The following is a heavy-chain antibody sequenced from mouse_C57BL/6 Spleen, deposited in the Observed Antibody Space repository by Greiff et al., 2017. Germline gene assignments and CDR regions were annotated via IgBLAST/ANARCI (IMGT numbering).Heavy chain of an antibody. CDR2: FSSGGISP. CDR3: ARHEEYYGSIYAMDY. CDR1: GFTFCSSG. D-gene: IGHD1-1*01. Sequence: EVTLVESGGALVKPVGSLKLSCAASGFTFCSSGMSWVRQTPNKRLECVATFSSGGISPYSPDSRKGRFPISRDNAKNTLYLQMSGLKSEDTAMYYCARHEEYYGSIYAMDYWGQGTSVTVSS. J-gene: IGHJ4*01. V-gene: IGHV5-6*01.